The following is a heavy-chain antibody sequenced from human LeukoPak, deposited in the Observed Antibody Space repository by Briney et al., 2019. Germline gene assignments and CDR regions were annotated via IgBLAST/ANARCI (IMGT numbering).Heavy chain of an antibody. V-gene: IGHV3-23*01. CDR2: ISGSGGST. Sequence: PGGSLRLSCAASGFTFSYYAMRWVRQAPGKGLEWVSAISGSGGSTYYADSVKGRFTISRDNSKNTVSLQMNSLRAEDTAVYYCAKYDYGAPDAFDFWGQGTMVTVSS. CDR1: GFTFSYYA. CDR3: AKYDYGAPDAFDF. D-gene: IGHD4-17*01. J-gene: IGHJ3*01.